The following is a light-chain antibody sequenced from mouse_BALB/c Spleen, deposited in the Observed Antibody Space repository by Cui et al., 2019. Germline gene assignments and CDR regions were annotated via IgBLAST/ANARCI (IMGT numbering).Light chain of an antibody. CDR2: RAN. V-gene: IGKV14-111*01. J-gene: IGKJ4*01. CDR1: QDINSY. Sequence: DIKLTQSLSSMYASPGERVTITCKASQDINSYISWFQQKPGKSPKTLIYRANRLVDGVPSRFSGSGSGQDYSLTISSLEYEDMGIYYCLQYDEFPFTFGSGTKLEIK. CDR3: LQYDEFPFT.